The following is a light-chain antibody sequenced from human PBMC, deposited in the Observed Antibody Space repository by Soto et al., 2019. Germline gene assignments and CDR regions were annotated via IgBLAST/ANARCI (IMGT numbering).Light chain of an antibody. CDR3: SSYTTTTTVV. V-gene: IGLV2-14*01. CDR2: EIT. CDR1: SSDVGAYNY. Sequence: QSVLTQPASVSGSPGQSITISCTGTSSDVGAYNYVSWYQQHPGKAPKLLIYEITHRASGVSNRFSGSRSGNTASLTISGLQAEDEADYYCSSYTTTTTVVFGGGTKLTVL. J-gene: IGLJ2*01.